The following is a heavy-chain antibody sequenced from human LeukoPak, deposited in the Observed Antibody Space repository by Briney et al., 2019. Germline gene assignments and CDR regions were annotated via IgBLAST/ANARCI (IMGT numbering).Heavy chain of an antibody. D-gene: IGHD1-26*01. V-gene: IGHV1-8*01. CDR1: GYTFTSYD. CDR3: ARVATLRVYYYYMDV. Sequence: ASVKVSCKSSGYTFTSYDINCVRQAAGQGLEWMGWMNPNSGNTGYAQKCQGRVTMTRTTSISTAYMELSSLRSEDTAVYYCARVATLRVYYYYMDVWGKGTTVTVSS. J-gene: IGHJ6*03. CDR2: MNPNSGNT.